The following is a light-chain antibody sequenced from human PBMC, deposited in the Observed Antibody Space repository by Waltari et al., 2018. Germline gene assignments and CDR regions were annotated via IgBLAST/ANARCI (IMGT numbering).Light chain of an antibody. Sequence: QSALTQPRSVSGSPGQSVTISCTGNTNDVGNYNYVPWYQQHPGQAPKLVIYDGSKRPAGVSDRFSCSKSGNTASLTISGLQGEDEADYYCCSYAGSQTWVFGGGTKLTVL. V-gene: IGLV2-11*01. CDR2: DGS. CDR3: CSYAGSQTWV. CDR1: TNDVGNYNY. J-gene: IGLJ3*02.